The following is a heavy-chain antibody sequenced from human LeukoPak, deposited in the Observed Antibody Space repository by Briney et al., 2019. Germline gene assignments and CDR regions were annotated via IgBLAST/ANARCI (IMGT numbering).Heavy chain of an antibody. J-gene: IGHJ4*02. CDR3: AKRGVVIRVILVGFHKEAYYFDS. V-gene: IGHV3-23*01. Sequence: PGGSLRLFCAVSGITLSNYGMSWVRQAPGKGLEWVAGISDSGGRTNYADSVKGRFTISRDNPKNTPYLQMNSLRAEDTAVYFCAKRGVVIRVILVGFHKEAYYFDSWGQGALVTVSS. CDR1: GITLSNYG. D-gene: IGHD3-22*01. CDR2: ISDSGGRT.